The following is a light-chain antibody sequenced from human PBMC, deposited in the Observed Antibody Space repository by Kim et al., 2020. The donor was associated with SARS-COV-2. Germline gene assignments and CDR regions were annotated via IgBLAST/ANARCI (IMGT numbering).Light chain of an antibody. CDR3: QAWDSSTAV. CDR2: QDT. CDR1: KLGDKF. J-gene: IGLJ2*01. V-gene: IGLV3-1*01. Sequence: SYELTQPPSVSVSPGQTASITCSGDKLGDKFAYWYQQKPGQSPVLVIYQDTKRPSGIPERFSGSNSGNTATLTFSGTQAMDEADYYCQAWDSSTAVFGGG.